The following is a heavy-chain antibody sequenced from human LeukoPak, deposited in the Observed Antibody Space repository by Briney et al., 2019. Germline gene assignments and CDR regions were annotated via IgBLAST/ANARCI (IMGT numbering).Heavy chain of an antibody. J-gene: IGHJ5*02. CDR2: IYHSGST. CDR1: GGSISSGGYS. D-gene: IGHD3-10*01. CDR3: ARALLWFGELLPPYWFDP. V-gene: IGHV4-30-2*01. Sequence: PSETLSLTCTVSGGSISSGGYSWSWIRQPPGKGLEWIGYIYHSGSTYYNPSLKSRVTISVDRSKNQFSLKLSSVTAADTAVYYCARALLWFGELLPPYWFDPWGQGTLVTVSS.